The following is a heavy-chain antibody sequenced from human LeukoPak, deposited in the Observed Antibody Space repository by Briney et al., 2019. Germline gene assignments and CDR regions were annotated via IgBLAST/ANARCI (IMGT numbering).Heavy chain of an antibody. CDR3: AIQRRVITIFGVVITWFDP. J-gene: IGHJ5*02. CDR1: GFTFSSYA. D-gene: IGHD3-3*01. CDR2: ISGSGGST. Sequence: GGSLRLSCAASGFTFSSYAMSWVRQAPGKGLEWVSAISGSGGSTYYADSVKGRFTISRDNSKNTLYLQMNSLRAEDTAVYYCAIQRRVITIFGVVITWFDPWGQGTLVTVSS. V-gene: IGHV3-23*01.